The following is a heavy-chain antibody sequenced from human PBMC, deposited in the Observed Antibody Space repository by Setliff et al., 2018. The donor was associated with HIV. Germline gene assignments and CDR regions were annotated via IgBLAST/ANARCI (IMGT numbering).Heavy chain of an antibody. Sequence: ETLSLTCTVSGYSISSRYYWGWIRQSPGKGLEWIGSIYHSGSTQYNPSLKSRVTISVDTPKNQFSLKLSSVTAADTAVYYCASSPAWRSDYGLHTFDYWGQGTLVTVSS. CDR2: IYHSGST. CDR1: GYSISSRYY. J-gene: IGHJ4*02. V-gene: IGHV4-38-2*02. D-gene: IGHD4-17*01. CDR3: ASSPAWRSDYGLHTFDY.